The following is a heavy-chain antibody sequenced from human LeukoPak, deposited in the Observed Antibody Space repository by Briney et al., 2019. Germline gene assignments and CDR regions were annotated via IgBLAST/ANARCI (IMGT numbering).Heavy chain of an antibody. CDR3: TTVAKPYYYDSSGYYYAGGYFQH. V-gene: IGHV3-15*01. J-gene: IGHJ1*01. Sequence: PGGSLRLSCAASGFTFSSYAMSWVRQAPGKGLEWVGRTKSKTDGGTTDYAAPVKGRFTISRDDSKNTLYLQMNSLKTEDTAVYYCTTVAKPYYYDSSGYYYAGGYFQHWGQGTLVTVSS. CDR2: TKSKTDGGTT. D-gene: IGHD3-22*01. CDR1: GFTFSSYA.